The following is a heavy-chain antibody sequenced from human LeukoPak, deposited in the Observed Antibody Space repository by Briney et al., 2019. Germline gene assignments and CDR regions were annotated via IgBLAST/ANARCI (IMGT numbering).Heavy chain of an antibody. CDR2: IYYSGNT. V-gene: IGHV4-59*01. CDR3: ARDIVGVTRAFGY. J-gene: IGHJ4*02. D-gene: IGHD1-26*01. Sequence: PSETLSLTCTVSGGSISSYYWSWIRQPPGKGMEWIGYIYYSGNTNYNPSLKSRVTMSVDTSKNQFSLKLSSVTAADTAVYYCARDIVGVTRAFGYWGQGTLATVSS. CDR1: GGSISSYY.